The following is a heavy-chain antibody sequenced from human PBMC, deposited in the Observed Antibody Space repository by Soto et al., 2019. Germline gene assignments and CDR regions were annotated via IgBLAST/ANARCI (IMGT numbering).Heavy chain of an antibody. CDR3: ARVMTTVTTGELDP. Sequence: QVQLVQSGAEVKKLEASVKVSCKAYAYTFTGYYIYWVRQAHEEGLEWMGCINPNSVASKDTHKFQGRISMTRDTSISTAYMELSSLRSDDTAVYYCARVMTTVTTGELDPWGQGTLVTVSS. J-gene: IGHJ5*02. V-gene: IGHV1-2*07. CDR1: AYTFTGYY. D-gene: IGHD4-17*01. CDR2: INPNSVAS.